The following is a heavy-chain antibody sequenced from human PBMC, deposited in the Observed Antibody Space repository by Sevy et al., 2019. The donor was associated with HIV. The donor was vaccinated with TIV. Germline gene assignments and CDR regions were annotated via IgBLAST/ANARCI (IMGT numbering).Heavy chain of an antibody. D-gene: IGHD6-25*01. CDR3: AREVKRLRIEALDY. Sequence: GGSLRLSCAASGFTFSSYAMHWVRQAPGKGLEWVAVISYDGSNKYYADSVKGRFIISRDNSKNTLYLQMNSLRAEDTAVYYCAREVKRLRIEALDYWGQGTLVTVSS. J-gene: IGHJ4*02. CDR2: ISYDGSNK. V-gene: IGHV3-30-3*01. CDR1: GFTFSSYA.